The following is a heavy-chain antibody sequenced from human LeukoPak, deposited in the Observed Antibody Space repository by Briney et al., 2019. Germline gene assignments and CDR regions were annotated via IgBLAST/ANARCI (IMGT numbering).Heavy chain of an antibody. V-gene: IGHV1-2*02. D-gene: IGHD6-13*01. Sequence: ASVKVSCKASGYTFTGYYMHWVRQAPGQGLEWMGWINPNSGGTNYAQKFQGRVTMTRDTSISTAYMELSRLRSDDTAVYYCTRFSKKAAAGTSDYWGQGTLVTVSS. J-gene: IGHJ4*02. CDR2: INPNSGGT. CDR1: GYTFTGYY. CDR3: TRFSKKAAAGTSDY.